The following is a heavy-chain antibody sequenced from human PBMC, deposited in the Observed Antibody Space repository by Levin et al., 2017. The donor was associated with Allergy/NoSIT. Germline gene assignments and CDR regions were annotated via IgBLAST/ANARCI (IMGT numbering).Heavy chain of an antibody. CDR2: ISYDGSNK. D-gene: IGHD2-15*01. Sequence: GESLKISCAASGFTFSSYGMHWVRQAPGKGLEWVAVISYDGSNKYYADSVKGRFTISRDNSKNTLYLQMNSLRAEDTAVYYCAKGIYCSGGSCPHDAFDIWGQGTMVTVSS. V-gene: IGHV3-30*18. J-gene: IGHJ3*02. CDR3: AKGIYCSGGSCPHDAFDI. CDR1: GFTFSSYG.